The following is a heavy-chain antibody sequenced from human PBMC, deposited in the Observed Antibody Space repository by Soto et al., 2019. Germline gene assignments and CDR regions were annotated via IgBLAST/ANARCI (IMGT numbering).Heavy chain of an antibody. CDR1: GDSVSSNSAA. CDR3: AREEGIAVADNGLNSYYYYGMDV. V-gene: IGHV6-1*01. CDR2: TYYRSKWYN. J-gene: IGHJ6*02. D-gene: IGHD6-19*01. Sequence: TLSLTCAISGDSVSSNSAAWNWIRQSPSRGLEWLGRTYYRSKWYNDYAVSVKSRITINPDTSKNQFSLQLNSVTPEDTAVYYCAREEGIAVADNGLNSYYYYGMDVWGQGTTVTVSS.